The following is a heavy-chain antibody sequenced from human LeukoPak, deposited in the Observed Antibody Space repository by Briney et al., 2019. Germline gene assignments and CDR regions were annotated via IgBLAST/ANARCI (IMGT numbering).Heavy chain of an antibody. D-gene: IGHD6-19*01. V-gene: IGHV3-23*01. CDR3: AKDSIYSRGSGWYRDAFDI. CDR2: ISSSGGST. CDR1: GFTFSSYA. Sequence: PGGSLRLSCAASGFTFSSYAMSCVRQAPGKGLEWVSAISSSGGSTYYADSVKGRFTISRDNSKNTLYLQMNSLRAEDTAVYYCAKDSIYSRGSGWYRDAFDIWGQGTMVTVSP. J-gene: IGHJ3*02.